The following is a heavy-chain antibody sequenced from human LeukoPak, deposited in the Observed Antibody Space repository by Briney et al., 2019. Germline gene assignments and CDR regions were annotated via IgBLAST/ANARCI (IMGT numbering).Heavy chain of an antibody. V-gene: IGHV1-2*02. CDR3: ARVHCSSTSCYTTFDY. D-gene: IGHD2-2*02. J-gene: IGHJ4*02. CDR2: INPNSGGT. CDR1: GYTFTGYC. Sequence: ASVKVSCKASGYTFTGYCMHWVRQAPGQGLEWMGWINPNSGGTNYAQKFQGRVTMTRDTSISTAYMELSRLRSDDTAVYYCARVHCSSTSCYTTFDYWGQGTLVTVSS.